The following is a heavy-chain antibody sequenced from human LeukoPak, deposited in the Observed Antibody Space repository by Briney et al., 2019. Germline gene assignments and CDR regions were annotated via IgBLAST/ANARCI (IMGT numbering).Heavy chain of an antibody. CDR3: ARRGIRGRASMDV. J-gene: IGHJ6*03. CDR2: IYHSGGT. D-gene: IGHD3-10*01. CDR1: GYSISSGYY. V-gene: IGHV4-38-2*02. Sequence: SETLSLTCTVSGYSISSGYYWGWIRQPPGKGLEWIGSIYHSGGTNYNPSLKSRVTISVDTSKNQFSLKLSSVTAADTAVYYCARRGIRGRASMDVWGKGTTVTISS.